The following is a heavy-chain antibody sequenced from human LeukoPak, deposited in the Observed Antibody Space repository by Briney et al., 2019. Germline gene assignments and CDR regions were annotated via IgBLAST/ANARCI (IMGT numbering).Heavy chain of an antibody. D-gene: IGHD5-18*01. V-gene: IGHV4-34*01. CDR1: GGSFSGYY. CDR2: INHSGST. CDR3: AGVRVLLAGRGYSYGYGPTYFDY. Sequence: PSETLSLTCAVYGGSFSGYYWSWIRQPPGKGLEWIGEINHSGSTNYNPSLKSRVTISVDTSKNQFSLKLSSVTAADTAVYYCAGVRVLLAGRGYSYGYGPTYFDYWGQGTLVTVSS. J-gene: IGHJ4*02.